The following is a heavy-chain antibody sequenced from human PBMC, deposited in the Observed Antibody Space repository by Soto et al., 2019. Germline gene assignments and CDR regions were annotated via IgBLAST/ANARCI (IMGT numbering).Heavy chain of an antibody. J-gene: IGHJ4*02. CDR2: IIPIFGTA. V-gene: IGHV1-69*13. Sequence: ASVKVSCKASGGTFSSYAISWVRQAPGQGLEWMGGIIPIFGTANYAQKFQGRVTITAGESTSTAYMELSSLRSEDTAVYYCARLLHGYSPVFDYWGQGTLVTVSS. CDR1: GGTFSSYA. D-gene: IGHD5-18*01. CDR3: ARLLHGYSPVFDY.